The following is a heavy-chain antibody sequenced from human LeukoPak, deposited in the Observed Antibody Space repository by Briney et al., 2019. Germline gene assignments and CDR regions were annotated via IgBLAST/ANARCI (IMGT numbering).Heavy chain of an antibody. J-gene: IGHJ3*02. CDR3: ARDHSYGYSSDAFDI. CDR1: GGSFSGYY. Sequence: KASETLSLTCAVYGGSFSGYYWSWIRQPPGKGLEWIGEINHSGSTNYNPSLKSRVTISVDTSKNQFSLKLSSVTAADTAVYYCARDHSYGYSSDAFDIWGQGTMVTVSS. CDR2: INHSGST. D-gene: IGHD5-18*01. V-gene: IGHV4-34*01.